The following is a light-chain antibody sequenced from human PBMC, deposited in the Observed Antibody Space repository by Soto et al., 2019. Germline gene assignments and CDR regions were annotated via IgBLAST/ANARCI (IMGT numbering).Light chain of an antibody. CDR3: XQYGSSPYT. CDR2: GVS. CDR1: QSVSNSY. Sequence: EIVLTQSPGTLSLSPGERATLSCRASQSVSNSYLAWYQQKPGQAPRLLIYGVSSRATGIPDRFSGSGSGTDXTLTIXRXXPEDFAVYXXXQYGSSPYTFGQGTKLEI. V-gene: IGKV3-20*01. J-gene: IGKJ2*01.